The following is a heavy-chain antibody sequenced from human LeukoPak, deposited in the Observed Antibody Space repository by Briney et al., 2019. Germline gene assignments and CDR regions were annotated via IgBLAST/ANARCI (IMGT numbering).Heavy chain of an antibody. CDR2: IYSGGST. CDR3: ATYRQVLLPFES. V-gene: IGHV3-53*01. Sequence: GGSLRLSCAASGFTVSSNYMSWVRQAPGKGLEWVSIIYSGGSTFYADSVKGRFTISRDNSKNTLYLQMNSLRAEDTAIYYCATYRQVLLPFESWGQGTLVTVSS. J-gene: IGHJ4*02. CDR1: GFTVSSNY. D-gene: IGHD2-8*02.